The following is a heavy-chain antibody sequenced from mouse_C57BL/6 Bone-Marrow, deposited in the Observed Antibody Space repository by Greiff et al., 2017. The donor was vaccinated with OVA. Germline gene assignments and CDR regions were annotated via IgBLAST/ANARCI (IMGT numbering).Heavy chain of an antibody. V-gene: IGHV5-9*01. CDR1: GFTFSSYT. Sequence: DVKLVASGGGLVKPGGSLKLSCAASGFTFSSYTMSWVRQTPEKRLEWVATISGGGGNTYYPDSVKGRFTISRDNAKNTLYLQMSSLRSEDTALYYCARQERVGNYAMDYWGQGTSVTVSS. CDR3: ARQERVGNYAMDY. D-gene: IGHD1-1*02. CDR2: ISGGGGNT. J-gene: IGHJ4*01.